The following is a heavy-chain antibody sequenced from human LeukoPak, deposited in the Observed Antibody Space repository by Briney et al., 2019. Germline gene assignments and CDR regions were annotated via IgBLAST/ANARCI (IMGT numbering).Heavy chain of an antibody. V-gene: IGHV1-46*01. Sequence: ASVKVSCKASGYTFTSYYMHWVRQAPGQGLEWMGIIIPSGGSTSYAQKFQGRVTITRDTSASTAYMELSSLRPEDTAVYYCARDQSRSYYYDSSGHLGYWGQGTLVTVSS. CDR1: GYTFTSYY. CDR3: ARDQSRSYYYDSSGHLGY. CDR2: IIPSGGST. D-gene: IGHD3-22*01. J-gene: IGHJ4*02.